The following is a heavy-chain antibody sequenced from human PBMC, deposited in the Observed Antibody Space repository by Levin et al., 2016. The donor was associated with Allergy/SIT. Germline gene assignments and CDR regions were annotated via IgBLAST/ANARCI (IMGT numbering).Heavy chain of an antibody. CDR2: IWYDGSNK. V-gene: IGHV3-33*01. CDR1: GFTFSSYG. CDR3: ARDGSDIVATHYYYYGMDV. Sequence: GGSLRLSCAASGFTFSSYGMHWVRQAPGKGLEWVAVIWYDGSNKYYADSVKGRFTISRDNSKNTLYLQMNSLRAEDTAVYYCARDGSDIVATHYYYYGMDVWGQGTTVTVSS. D-gene: IGHD5-12*01. J-gene: IGHJ6*02.